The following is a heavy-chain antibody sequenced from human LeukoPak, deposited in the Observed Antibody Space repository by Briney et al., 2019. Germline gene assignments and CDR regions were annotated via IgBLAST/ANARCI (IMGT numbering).Heavy chain of an antibody. V-gene: IGHV4-30-2*01. CDR1: GGSISSGGYS. CDR2: IYHSGST. CDR3: AGASGSNDY. Sequence: SETLSLTCAVSGGSISSGGYSWSWIRQPPGKGLEWIGYIYHSGSTYYNPSLKSRVTISVDRSKNQFSLKLSSVTPADTAVYYCAGASGSNDYWGQGTLVTVSS. D-gene: IGHD3-10*01. J-gene: IGHJ4*02.